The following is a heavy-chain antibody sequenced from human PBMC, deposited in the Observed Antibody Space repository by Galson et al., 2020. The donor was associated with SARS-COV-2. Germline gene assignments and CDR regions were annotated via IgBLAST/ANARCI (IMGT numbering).Heavy chain of an antibody. V-gene: IGHV3-21*01. CDR2: ISSSSSYI. D-gene: IGHD6-13*01. CDR3: ARDRGAYSSSWYSPKYGMDV. Sequence: GGSLRLSCAASGFTFSSYSMNWVRQAPGKGLEWVSSISSSSSYIYYADSVKGRFTISRDNAKNSLYLQMNSLRAEDTAVYYCARDRGAYSSSWYSPKYGMDVWGQGTTVTVSS. CDR1: GFTFSSYS. J-gene: IGHJ6*02.